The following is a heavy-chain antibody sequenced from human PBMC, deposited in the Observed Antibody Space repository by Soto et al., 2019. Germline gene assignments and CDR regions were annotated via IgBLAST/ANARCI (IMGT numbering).Heavy chain of an antibody. CDR1: GYTFTSYY. J-gene: IGHJ6*02. D-gene: IGHD3-10*01. V-gene: IGHV1-46*01. CDR3: ARDHYGSGSYYRAYYYYYGMDV. CDR2: INPSGGST. Sequence: QVQLVQSGAEVKKPGASVKVSCKASGYTFTSYYMHWVRQAPGQGLEWMGIINPSGGSTSYAQKCQGRVTMTRDTSTSTVYMELSSLRSEDTAVYYCARDHYGSGSYYRAYYYYYGMDVWGQGTTVTVSS.